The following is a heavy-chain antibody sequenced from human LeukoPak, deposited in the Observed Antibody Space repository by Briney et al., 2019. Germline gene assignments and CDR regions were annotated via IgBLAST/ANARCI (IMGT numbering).Heavy chain of an antibody. D-gene: IGHD1-26*01. V-gene: IGHV3-30*18. CDR3: AKFEGAYNY. Sequence: SCKASGYTFTSYYMHWVRQAPGKGLEWVAVISYDGSNKYYADSVKGRFTISRDNSKNTLYLQMNSLRAEDTAVYYCAKFEGAYNYWGQGTLVTVSS. J-gene: IGHJ4*02. CDR2: ISYDGSNK. CDR1: GYTFTSYY.